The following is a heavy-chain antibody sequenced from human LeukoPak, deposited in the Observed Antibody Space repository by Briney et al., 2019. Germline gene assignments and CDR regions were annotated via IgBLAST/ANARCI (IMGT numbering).Heavy chain of an antibody. D-gene: IGHD4-23*01. CDR1: GFTFSSYE. CDR2: ISGGGGII. CDR3: ARDPPTVVTLNWFDP. Sequence: GGSLRLSCAASGFTFSSYEMNWFRQAPGKGLEWVSYISGGGGIIYYADSVKGRFTISRDNAKDSLYLQMNSLRAEDTAVYYCARDPPTVVTLNWFDPWGQGTLVTVSS. J-gene: IGHJ5*02. V-gene: IGHV3-48*03.